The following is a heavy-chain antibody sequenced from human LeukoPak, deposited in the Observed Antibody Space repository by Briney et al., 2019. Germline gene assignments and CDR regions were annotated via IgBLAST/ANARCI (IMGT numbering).Heavy chain of an antibody. V-gene: IGHV4-34*01. CDR3: RRVRSADYRLDY. J-gene: IGHJ4*02. D-gene: IGHD4-11*01. CDR1: GGSFTIYS. Sequence: PSETLSLTCAVYGGSFTIYSWTWIRQPPGKSLEWVGEISPSGNTQYNPSLKSRVTISLDASKSQFYLKLNSAAAADTAVYCARRVRSADYRLDYWGQGTLVTVSS. CDR2: ISPSGNT.